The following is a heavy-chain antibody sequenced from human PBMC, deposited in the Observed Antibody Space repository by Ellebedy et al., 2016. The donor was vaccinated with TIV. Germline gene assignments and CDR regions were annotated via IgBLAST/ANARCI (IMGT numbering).Heavy chain of an antibody. CDR2: IFHSGST. V-gene: IGHV4-39*01. J-gene: IGHJ6*02. CDR3: ARVGYSSDWSPVGMDV. CDR1: GGSISSSSYY. D-gene: IGHD6-19*01. Sequence: MPSETLSLTCTVSGGSISSSSYYWGWIRQPPGKGLEWIGSIFHSGSTYYNPSLKSRVTISVDTSKNQFSLKLSSVTAADTAVYYCARVGYSSDWSPVGMDVWGQGTTVTVSS.